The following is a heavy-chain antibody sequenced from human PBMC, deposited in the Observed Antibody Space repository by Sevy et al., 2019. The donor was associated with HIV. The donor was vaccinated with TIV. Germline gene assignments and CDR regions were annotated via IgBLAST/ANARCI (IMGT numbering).Heavy chain of an antibody. CDR1: GASISSYY. CDR3: ARSLADYYYGMDV. CDR2: IYYNGRT. Sequence: SETLSLTCTVSGASISSYYWSWIRQPPGKGLEWVGYIYYNGRTNYNPSLKSRVTISVDTFKNQFSLRLSSVTAADTAVDYCARSLADYYYGMDVWGQGTTVTVSS. J-gene: IGHJ6*02. V-gene: IGHV4-59*01.